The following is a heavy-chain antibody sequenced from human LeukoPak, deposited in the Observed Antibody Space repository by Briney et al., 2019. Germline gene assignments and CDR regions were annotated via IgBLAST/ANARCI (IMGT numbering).Heavy chain of an antibody. J-gene: IGHJ3*02. D-gene: IGHD2-2*01. CDR3: ARGARDGYCSSTSCYNAFDI. CDR1: GYTFTGYH. CDR2: INPNSGGT. V-gene: IGHV1-2*06. Sequence: ASVKVSCKASGYTFTGYHMHWVRQAPGQGLEWMGRINPNSGGTNYAQKFQGRVTMTRDTSISTAYMELSRLRSEDTAVYYCARGARDGYCSSTSCYNAFDIWGQGTMVTVSS.